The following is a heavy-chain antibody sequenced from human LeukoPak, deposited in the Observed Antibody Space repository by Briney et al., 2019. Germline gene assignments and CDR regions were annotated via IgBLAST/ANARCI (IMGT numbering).Heavy chain of an antibody. CDR3: AIGYDSSGYPEEYFDY. V-gene: IGHV4-4*07. Sequence: SETLSLTCTVSGGSISSYYWNWIRQPAGKGLEWIGRIYTSGSTNYNPSLKSRVTMSVDTSKNQFSLKLSSVTAADTAVYYCAIGYDSSGYPEEYFDYWGQGTLVTVSS. J-gene: IGHJ4*02. CDR1: GGSISSYY. CDR2: IYTSGST. D-gene: IGHD3-22*01.